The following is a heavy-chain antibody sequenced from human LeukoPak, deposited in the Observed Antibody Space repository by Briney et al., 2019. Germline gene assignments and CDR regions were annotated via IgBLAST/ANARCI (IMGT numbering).Heavy chain of an antibody. D-gene: IGHD3-22*01. J-gene: IGHJ4*02. CDR2: IKQDGSEK. Sequence: GGSLRLSCAASGFTFSSYWMSWVSQAPGKGLEWVANIKQDGSEKYYVDSVKGRFTISRDNAKNSLYLQMNSLRAEDTAVYYCARGSYYYDSSGYCIFDYWGQGTLVTVSS. CDR1: GFTFSSYW. V-gene: IGHV3-7*01. CDR3: ARGSYYYDSSGYCIFDY.